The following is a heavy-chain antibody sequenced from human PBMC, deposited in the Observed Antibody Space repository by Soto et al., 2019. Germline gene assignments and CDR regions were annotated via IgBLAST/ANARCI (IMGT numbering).Heavy chain of an antibody. V-gene: IGHV4-30-4*08. D-gene: IGHD6-13*01. Sequence: PSETLSLTCTVSGGSISSGGYYWSWIRQHPGKGLEWIGYIYYSGSTYYNPSLKSRVTISVDTSKNQFSLKLSSVTAADTAVYYCARAPIAAAGTFYYGMDVWGQGTTVTVSS. CDR3: ARAPIAAAGTFYYGMDV. J-gene: IGHJ6*02. CDR1: GGSISSGGYY. CDR2: IYYSGST.